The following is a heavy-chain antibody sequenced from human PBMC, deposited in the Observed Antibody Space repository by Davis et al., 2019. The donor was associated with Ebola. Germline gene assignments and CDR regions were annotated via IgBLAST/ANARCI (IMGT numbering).Heavy chain of an antibody. J-gene: IGHJ2*01. V-gene: IGHV4-31*03. CDR3: ARSRAYDFHL. Sequence: MPSETLSLTCTVSGGSVNTGGFYWTWIRQHPGKGLEWIGYIYYNGNAFYNPSLQSRVSLSVDPSKNLFSLNVTSVTAADTAVYYCARSRAYDFHLWGRGTVVSVSS. CDR2: IYYNGNA. D-gene: IGHD6-6*01. CDR1: GGSVNTGGFY.